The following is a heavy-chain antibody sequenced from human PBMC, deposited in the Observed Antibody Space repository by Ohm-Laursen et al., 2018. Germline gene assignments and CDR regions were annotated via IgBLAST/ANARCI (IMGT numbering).Heavy chain of an antibody. CDR2: VSTSGDST. CDR3: AKAVGTRILNSFDY. D-gene: IGHD4-23*01. Sequence: SLRLSCAATGFTINSNYMSWVRQAPGKGLEWVSAVSTSGDSTNYADSVKGRFTISRDNSKNTLYLQMNSLRAEDTAVYYCAKAVGTRILNSFDYWGQGTLVTVSS. V-gene: IGHV3-23*01. J-gene: IGHJ4*02. CDR1: GFTINSNY.